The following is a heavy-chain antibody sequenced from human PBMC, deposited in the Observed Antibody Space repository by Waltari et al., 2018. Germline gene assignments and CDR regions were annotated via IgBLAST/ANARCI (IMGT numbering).Heavy chain of an antibody. CDR2: INHSGST. CDR3: ARRITIFGVVITGRFDP. D-gene: IGHD3-3*01. J-gene: IGHJ5*02. Sequence: QVQLQQWGAGLLKPSETLSLTCAVYGGSFSGYYWSWIRQPPGKGLEWIGEINHSGSTNHNPSLKSRVTISVDTSKNQFSLKLSSVTAADTAVYYCARRITIFGVVITGRFDPWGQGTLVTVSS. V-gene: IGHV4-34*01. CDR1: GGSFSGYY.